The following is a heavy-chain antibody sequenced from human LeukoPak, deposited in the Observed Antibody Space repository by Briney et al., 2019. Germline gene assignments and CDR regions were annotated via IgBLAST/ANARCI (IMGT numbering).Heavy chain of an antibody. CDR1: GFTFSSYS. CDR3: ARDRNYAMDV. Sequence: GGSLRLSCAASGFTFSSYSMNWVRQAPGKGLEWVSSISSSSSYIYYAGSVKGRFTISRDNAKNTLYLEMNSLRAEDTAVYYCARDRNYAMDVWGQGTTVTVSS. CDR2: ISSSSSYI. D-gene: IGHD1-14*01. J-gene: IGHJ6*02. V-gene: IGHV3-21*01.